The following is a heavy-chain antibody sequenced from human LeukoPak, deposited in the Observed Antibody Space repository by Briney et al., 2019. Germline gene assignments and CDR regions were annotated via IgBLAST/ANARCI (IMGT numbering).Heavy chain of an antibody. V-gene: IGHV4-61*02. CDR1: GGSISSSPYY. D-gene: IGHD2-2*01. J-gene: IGHJ5*02. Sequence: SETLSLTCTVSGGSISSSPYYWSWIRQPAGKGLEWIGRIFSSGYTNYNPSLKSRVRMSVDTSKNQFSLRLSSVTAADTAVYYCARIVSDCSDTRCSDTFDPWGQGTLVTVSS. CDR2: IFSSGYT. CDR3: ARIVSDCSDTRCSDTFDP.